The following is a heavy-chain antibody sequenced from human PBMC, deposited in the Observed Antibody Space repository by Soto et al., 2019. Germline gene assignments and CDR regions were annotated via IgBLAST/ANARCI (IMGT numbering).Heavy chain of an antibody. CDR3: ARENSPMTTVTPRFDP. D-gene: IGHD4-17*01. V-gene: IGHV3-66*01. J-gene: IGHJ5*02. Sequence: PGGSLRLSCAASVFTVSSNYMGWVRQAPGKGLEWVSVIYSGGSTYYADSVKGRFTISRDNSKNTLYLQMNSLRAEDTAVYYCARENSPMTTVTPRFDPWGQGTLVTVSS. CDR1: VFTVSSNY. CDR2: IYSGGST.